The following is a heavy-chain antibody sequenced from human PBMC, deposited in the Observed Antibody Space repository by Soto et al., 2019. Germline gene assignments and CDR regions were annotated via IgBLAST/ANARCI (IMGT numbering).Heavy chain of an antibody. CDR2: INPNSGGT. Sequence: ASVKVSCKASGYTFTGYYMHWVRQAPGQGLEWMGWINPNSGGTNYAQKFQGRVTMTRDTSTSTAYMEVSRLRSDDTAVYYCARGGYLSTIFGVVHGPWGQGTLVTVSS. CDR1: GYTFTGYY. J-gene: IGHJ5*02. CDR3: ARGGYLSTIFGVVHGP. D-gene: IGHD3-3*01. V-gene: IGHV1-2*02.